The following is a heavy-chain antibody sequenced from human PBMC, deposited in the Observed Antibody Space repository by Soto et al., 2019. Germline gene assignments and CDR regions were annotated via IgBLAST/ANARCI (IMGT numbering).Heavy chain of an antibody. CDR3: GRDGDQWDQRYLDY. V-gene: IGHV1-18*01. Sequence: QVQLVQSGAEVKKPGASVKVSCKTPGNFCSKYGISWVRQAPGQGLEWMGWINGNTGSTNYAQKFRGRVTMTTDTSTVMVYMELSSLTSDDTAIYYCGRDGDQWDQRYLDYWGQGTLVSV. J-gene: IGHJ4*02. CDR2: INGNTGST. D-gene: IGHD1-26*01. CDR1: GNFCSKYG.